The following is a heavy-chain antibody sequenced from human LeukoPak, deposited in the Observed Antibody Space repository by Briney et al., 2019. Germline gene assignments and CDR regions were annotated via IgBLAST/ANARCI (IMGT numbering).Heavy chain of an antibody. CDR2: INHSGST. J-gene: IGHJ5*02. CDR3: ARGRVLWFGEQKVWFDP. V-gene: IGHV4-34*01. Sequence: SETLSLTCAVYVGSFSGYYWSWVRQPPGKGLEWIGEINHSGSTNYNPSLNSRVTISVDTSKNQFSLKLSSVTAADTAVYYCARGRVLWFGEQKVWFDPWGQGTLVTVSS. CDR1: VGSFSGYY. D-gene: IGHD3-10*01.